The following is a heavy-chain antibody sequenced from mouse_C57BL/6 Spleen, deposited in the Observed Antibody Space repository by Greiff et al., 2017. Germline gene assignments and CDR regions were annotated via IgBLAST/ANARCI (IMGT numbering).Heavy chain of an antibody. J-gene: IGHJ1*03. V-gene: IGHV2-9-1*01. CDR1: GFSLTSYA. D-gene: IGHD2-4*01. CDR2: IWTGGGT. CDR3: ARKYEDDYEWDRYFDV. Sequence: VKLVESGPGLVAPSQCLSITCTVSGFSLTSYAISWVRQPPGKGLEWLGVIWTGGGTNYNSAHKSRLSISNDNAKSQVFLKMNSLRTDDTDRYYCARKYEDDYEWDRYFDVWGTGTTVTVSS.